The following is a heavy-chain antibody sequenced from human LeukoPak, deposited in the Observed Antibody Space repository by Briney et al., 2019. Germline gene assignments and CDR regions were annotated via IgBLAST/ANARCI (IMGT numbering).Heavy chain of an antibody. D-gene: IGHD3-3*01. V-gene: IGHV4-39*01. Sequence: SETLSLTCTVSGGSISSSSYYWGWIRQPPGKGLEWIGSIYYSGSTYYNPSLKSRVTISVDTSKNQFSLKLSSVTAADTAVYYCARRGQLRFLWYFDYWGQGTLVTVSS. CDR2: IYYSGST. CDR1: GGSISSSSYY. J-gene: IGHJ4*02. CDR3: ARRGQLRFLWYFDY.